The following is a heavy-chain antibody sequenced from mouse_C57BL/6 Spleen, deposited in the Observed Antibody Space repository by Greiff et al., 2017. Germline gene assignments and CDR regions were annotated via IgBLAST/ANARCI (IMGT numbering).Heavy chain of an antibody. CDR1: GYTFTGYW. J-gene: IGHJ2*01. V-gene: IGHV1-64*01. Sequence: QVQLQQPGAELVKPGASVTLSCTASGYTFTGYWMHWVKQRPGQGLEWIGMIHPNSGSTNYNAKFKSKATLTVDKSSSTAYMQLSSLTSEDSAVYYCAKPSALFIFDDWGQGTTLTVSS. D-gene: IGHD1-1*01. CDR2: IHPNSGST. CDR3: AKPSALFIFDD.